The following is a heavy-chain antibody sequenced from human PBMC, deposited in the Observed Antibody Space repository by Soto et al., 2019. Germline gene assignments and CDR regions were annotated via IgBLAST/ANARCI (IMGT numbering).Heavy chain of an antibody. J-gene: IGHJ3*02. CDR2: INPNSGGT. CDR1: GYTFTGYY. V-gene: IGHV1-2*02. D-gene: IGHD3-22*01. Sequence: ASVKVSCKASGYTFTGYYMHWVRQAPGQGLEWMGWINPNSGGTNYAQKFQGRVTMTRDTSISTAYMELSRLRSDDTAVYYCASSFTVIAARWSFDICGQVTLVTF. CDR3: ASSFTVIAARWSFDI.